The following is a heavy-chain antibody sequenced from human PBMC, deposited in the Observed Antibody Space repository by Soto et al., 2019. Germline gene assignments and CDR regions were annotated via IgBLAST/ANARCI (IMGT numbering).Heavy chain of an antibody. CDR2: IYYSGST. CDR3: ARDRQVVAAPYYYYGMDV. V-gene: IGHV4-31*03. D-gene: IGHD2-15*01. Sequence: SETLSLTCTVSGGSISSGGYYWSWIRQHPGKGLEWIGYIYYSGSTYYNPSLKSRVTISVDTSKNQFSLKLSSVTAADTAVYYCARDRQVVAAPYYYYGMDVWGQGTTVTVSS. CDR1: GGSISSGGYY. J-gene: IGHJ6*02.